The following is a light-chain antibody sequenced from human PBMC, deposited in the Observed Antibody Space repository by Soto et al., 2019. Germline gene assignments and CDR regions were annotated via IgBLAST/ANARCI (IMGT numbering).Light chain of an antibody. CDR3: QQRRSWPRA. J-gene: IGKJ1*01. CDR2: GAS. V-gene: IGKV3-11*01. CDR1: QSVSSY. Sequence: EIVLTQSPATLSLSPGERATLSCRASQSVSSYLAWYQKKPGQAPRLLIYGASSRATGIPDRFSGSGSGTDSNLTISRLEAEDFAVYYCQQRRSWPRAFGQGTKVDIK.